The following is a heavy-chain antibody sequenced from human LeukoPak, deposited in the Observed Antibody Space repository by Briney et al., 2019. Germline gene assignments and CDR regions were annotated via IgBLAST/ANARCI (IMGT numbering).Heavy chain of an antibody. CDR3: ARDYGDYAVRWFDP. D-gene: IGHD4-17*01. CDR2: VNPNSGGT. CDR1: GYTFTGYY. J-gene: IGHJ5*02. Sequence: GASVKVSCKASGYTFTGYYMHWVRQAPGQGLEWMGWVNPNSGGTNYAQKFQGRVTMTRDTSISTAYMELSRLRSDDTAVYYCARDYGDYAVRWFDPWGQGTLVTVSS. V-gene: IGHV1-2*02.